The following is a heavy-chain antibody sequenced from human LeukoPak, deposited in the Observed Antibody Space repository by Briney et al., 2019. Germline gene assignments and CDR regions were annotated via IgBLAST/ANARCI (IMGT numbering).Heavy chain of an antibody. CDR2: VARDGGAK. V-gene: IGHV3-30*03. Sequence: GTSLRLSCVASGFSFSNHGMHWVRPAPGKGLEWVSVVARDGGAKFYADSVKGRFTLSRDNSKNMFFLQMNFLTVEDTAIYYCAREATWGQWYFDHWGQGTPVIVSS. CDR3: AREATWGQWYFDH. D-gene: IGHD6-19*01. CDR1: GFSFSNHG. J-gene: IGHJ4*02.